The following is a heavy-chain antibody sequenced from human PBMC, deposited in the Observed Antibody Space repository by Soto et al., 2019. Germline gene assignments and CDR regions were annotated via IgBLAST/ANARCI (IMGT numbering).Heavy chain of an antibody. CDR2: ISSSSSYI. J-gene: IGHJ4*02. CDR1: GFTFSSYS. CDR3: ARDGQAAAGTEATPSSY. D-gene: IGHD6-13*01. V-gene: IGHV3-21*01. Sequence: PGGSLRLSCAASGFTFSSYSMNWVRQAPGKGLEWVSSISSSSSYIYYADSVKGRFTISRDNAKNSLYLQMNSLRAEDTAVYYCARDGQAAAGTEATPSSYWGQGTLVTVSS.